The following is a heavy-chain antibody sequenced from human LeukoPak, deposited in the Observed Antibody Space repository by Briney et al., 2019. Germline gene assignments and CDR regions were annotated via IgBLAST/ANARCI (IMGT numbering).Heavy chain of an antibody. CDR2: IRYDGSNK. J-gene: IGHJ6*02. Sequence: GGSLRLSCAASGFTFSSYGMHWVRQAPGKGLEWVAFIRYDGSNKYYADSVKGRFTISRDNSKNTLYLQMNSLRAEDTAVYYCARDMAAAANYYYGMDVWGQGTTVTVSS. CDR1: GFTFSSYG. V-gene: IGHV3-30*02. CDR3: ARDMAAAANYYYGMDV. D-gene: IGHD6-13*01.